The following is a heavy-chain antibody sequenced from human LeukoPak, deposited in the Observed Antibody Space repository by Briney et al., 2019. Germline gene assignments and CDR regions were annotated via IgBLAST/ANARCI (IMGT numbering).Heavy chain of an antibody. J-gene: IGHJ4*02. CDR1: GGSISTTNW. Sequence: SETLSLTCGVSGGSISTTNWWTWVRPPPGEGLEWIGEVHLSGRTHYNPSLESRVTMSVDMSENHISLRLTSVTAADTAVYYCAREGGPYRPLDYSGQGTLVTVSS. CDR3: AREGGPYRPLDY. CDR2: VHLSGRT. V-gene: IGHV4-4*02.